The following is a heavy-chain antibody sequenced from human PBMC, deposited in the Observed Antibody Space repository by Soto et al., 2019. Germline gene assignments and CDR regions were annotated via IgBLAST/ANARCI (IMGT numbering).Heavy chain of an antibody. V-gene: IGHV3-30*18. CDR1: GFTFSDYA. CDR2: VSHDGRNT. J-gene: IGHJ4*02. D-gene: IGHD3-22*01. Sequence: GGSLRLSCAASGFTFSDYAMHWVRQAPGKGLEWVAVVSHDGRNTHYADSVKGRFTISRDSSKNTVYLQMSSLRAEDTAVYYCVKGEYYYDSSGYYPFDYWGQGTLVTVSS. CDR3: VKGEYYYDSSGYYPFDY.